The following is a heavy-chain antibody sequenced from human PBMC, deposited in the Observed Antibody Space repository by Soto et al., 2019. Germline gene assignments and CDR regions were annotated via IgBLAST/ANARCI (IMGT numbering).Heavy chain of an antibody. V-gene: IGHV4-59*01. CDR1: GGSISSYY. CDR2: IYYSGST. Sequence: QVQLQESGPGLVKPSETLSLTCTVSGGSISSYYWSWIRQPPGKGLEWIGYIYYSGSTNYNPSLKSRVTISVDTSKNQFSLKLSSVTAADTAVYYCASGTYGSGIQVNYWGQGTLVTVSS. J-gene: IGHJ4*02. CDR3: ASGTYGSGIQVNY. D-gene: IGHD3-10*01.